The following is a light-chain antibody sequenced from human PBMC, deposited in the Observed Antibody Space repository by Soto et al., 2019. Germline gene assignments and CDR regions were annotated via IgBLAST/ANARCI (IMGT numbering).Light chain of an antibody. Sequence: EIVLRQSPATLCLSPGERATLSCRASQSVSNNYLAWYQQKPGQAPRLLIYGASNRAAGIPDRLSGSGSGTDFTLTISRPEPEDFAVYYCQQYGSSGTFGQGTKVDI. J-gene: IGKJ1*01. CDR3: QQYGSSGT. V-gene: IGKV3-20*01. CDR2: GAS. CDR1: QSVSNNY.